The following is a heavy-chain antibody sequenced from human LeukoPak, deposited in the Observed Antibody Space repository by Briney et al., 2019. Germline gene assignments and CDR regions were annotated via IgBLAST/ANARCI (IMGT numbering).Heavy chain of an antibody. Sequence: GGSLRLSCAASGFTFSSYGMHWVRQAPGKGLEWVAFIRYDGSNKYYADSVKGRFTISRDNSKDTLYLQMNSLGAEDTSVYYHAKDLVRGPKAPIDYWGQGTLVTVSS. CDR1: GFTFSSYG. CDR3: AKDLVRGPKAPIDY. CDR2: IRYDGSNK. V-gene: IGHV3-30*02. D-gene: IGHD3-10*01. J-gene: IGHJ4*02.